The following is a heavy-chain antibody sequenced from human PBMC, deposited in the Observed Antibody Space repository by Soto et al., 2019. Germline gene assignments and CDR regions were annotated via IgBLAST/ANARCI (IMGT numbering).Heavy chain of an antibody. CDR2: IYHSGST. D-gene: IGHD6-19*01. V-gene: IGHV4-30-2*01. Sequence: LSDPCAASGGSISSGGYSWSWIRQPPGKGLEWIGYIYHSGSTYHNPSLKSRVTISVDRSKNQFSLKLSSVTAADTAVYYCARDQVHGWNYLDYCRQGTLVTVSS. CDR1: GGSISSGGYS. CDR3: ARDQVHGWNYLDY. J-gene: IGHJ4*02.